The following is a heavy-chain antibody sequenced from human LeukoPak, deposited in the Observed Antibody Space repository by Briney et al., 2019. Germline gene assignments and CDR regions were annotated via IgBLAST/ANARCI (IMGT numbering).Heavy chain of an antibody. J-gene: IGHJ4*02. CDR3: RRDGFSSMH. D-gene: IGHD5-24*01. CDR1: GFTFSNAW. CDR2: IKSKTDGGTI. Sequence: GGCLRLSCAASGFTFSNAWMSWARQAPGKGLEWVGRIKSKTDGGTIDYAAPVKGRFTISRDDSKNTMYLQINSLKTEDTAVYYCRRDGFSSMHWGQGTLVTVSS. V-gene: IGHV3-15*01.